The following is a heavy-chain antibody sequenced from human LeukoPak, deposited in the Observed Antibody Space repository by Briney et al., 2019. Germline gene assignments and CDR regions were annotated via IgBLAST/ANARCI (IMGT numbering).Heavy chain of an antibody. V-gene: IGHV4-61*05. CDR3: ARVSGYDWESFYDY. J-gene: IGHJ4*02. CDR1: GGSISSSSYY. D-gene: IGHD5-12*01. CDR2: IYDTGTT. Sequence: SETLSLTCTVSGGSISSSSYYWGWIRQPPGKGLAWIGYIYDTGTTKYNPSLKSRATISVDTSTNQFSLKLNSVTAADTAVYYCARVSGYDWESFYDYWGQGTLVTVSS.